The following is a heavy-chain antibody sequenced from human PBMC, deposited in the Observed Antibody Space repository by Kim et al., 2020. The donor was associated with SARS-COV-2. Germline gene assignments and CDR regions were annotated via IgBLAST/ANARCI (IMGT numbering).Heavy chain of an antibody. V-gene: IGHV1-69*13. Sequence: SVKVSCKASGGTFSSYAISWVRQAPGQGLEWMGGIIPIFGTANYAQKFQGRVTITADESTSTAYMELSSLRSEDTAVYYCASICHRSGGSCYSPNMDVWGQGTTVTVSS. D-gene: IGHD2-15*01. CDR2: IIPIFGTA. CDR1: GGTFSSYA. J-gene: IGHJ6*02. CDR3: ASICHRSGGSCYSPNMDV.